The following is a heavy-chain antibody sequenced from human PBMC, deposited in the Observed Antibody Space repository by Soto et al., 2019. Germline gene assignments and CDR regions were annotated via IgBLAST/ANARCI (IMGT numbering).Heavy chain of an antibody. D-gene: IGHD2-2*02. CDR3: ASCIVVVPAGIAYYYYGIDV. CDR2: IIPIFGTA. V-gene: IGHV1-69*13. Sequence: SVKVSCKASGGTFSSYAISWVRQAPGQGLEWMGGIIPIFGTANYAQKFQGRVTITADESTSTAYMELSSLRSEDTAVYYCASCIVVVPAGIAYYYYGIDVWGQGTTVTVSS. CDR1: GGTFSSYA. J-gene: IGHJ6*02.